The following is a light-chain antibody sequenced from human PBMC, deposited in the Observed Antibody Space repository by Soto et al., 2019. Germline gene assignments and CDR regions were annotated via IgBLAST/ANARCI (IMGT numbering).Light chain of an antibody. V-gene: IGLV2-14*01. CDR2: DVS. CDR1: SSDVGGYTY. CDR3: SSYTSSSTLPYV. J-gene: IGLJ1*01. Sequence: QSALTQPASVSGSPGQSITISCTGTSSDVGGYTYVSWYQQHPGKAPKLMIYDVSNRPSGVSNRFSGSKSGNTASLTISGLQAEDEADYYGSSYTSSSTLPYVFGTGTKLTVL.